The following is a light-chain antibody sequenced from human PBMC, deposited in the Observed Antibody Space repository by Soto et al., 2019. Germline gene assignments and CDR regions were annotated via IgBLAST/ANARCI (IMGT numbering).Light chain of an antibody. V-gene: IGKV1-39*01. J-gene: IGKJ1*01. Sequence: DIQMTQSPSSLSASVGDRVTITCRASQSISSYLNWYQQKPGKAPKLLIYAASSLQSGVPSRVSGSGSGTDFTLTISSLQPEDFATYYCQQSYSTSRTFGQGTKVDIK. CDR1: QSISSY. CDR3: QQSYSTSRT. CDR2: AAS.